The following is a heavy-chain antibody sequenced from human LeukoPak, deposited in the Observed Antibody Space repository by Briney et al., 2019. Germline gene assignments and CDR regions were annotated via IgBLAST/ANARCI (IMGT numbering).Heavy chain of an antibody. CDR2: ISGSGGST. D-gene: IGHD2-2*01. CDR3: AKRLGSGSTSSGIYFDY. CDR1: GFTFSSYA. J-gene: IGHJ4*02. Sequence: SGGSLRLSCAASGFTFSSYAMSWVRQAPGKGLEWVSVISGSGGSTYYADSVKGRFTISRDNSKNTLYLQMNSLRAEDTAVYYCAKRLGSGSTSSGIYFDYWGQGTLVTVSS. V-gene: IGHV3-23*01.